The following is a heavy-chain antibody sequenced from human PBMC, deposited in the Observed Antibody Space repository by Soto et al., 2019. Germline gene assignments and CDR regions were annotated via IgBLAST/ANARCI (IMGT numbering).Heavy chain of an antibody. CDR3: ARDFHDFWSGYYRAMSDRGTDI. Sequence: EVQLVESGGGLVQPGGSLRLSCAASGLTVSSNYMSWVRQAPGKGLEWVSVIYSGGSTYYADSVKGRFTISRDNSKYTLYLQMKSLRAEDTAVYYFARDFHDFWSGYYRAMSDRGTDICGQGPMWTVSS. CDR2: IYSGGST. V-gene: IGHV3-66*01. CDR1: GLTVSSNY. D-gene: IGHD3-3*01. J-gene: IGHJ3*02.